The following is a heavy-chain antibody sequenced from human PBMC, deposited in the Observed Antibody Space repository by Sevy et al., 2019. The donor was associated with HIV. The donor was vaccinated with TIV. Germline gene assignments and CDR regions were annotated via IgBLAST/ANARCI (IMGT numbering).Heavy chain of an antibody. CDR2: IKSKTDGGTT. CDR3: TSQDTAMATDAFDI. V-gene: IGHV3-15*01. CDR1: GFTFSNAW. D-gene: IGHD5-18*01. J-gene: IGHJ3*02. Sequence: GGSLRLSCAASGFTFSNAWMSWVRQAPGKGLEWVGRIKSKTDGGTTDYAAPVKGRFTISRDDSKNTLYLQMNSLKTGDTAVYYCTSQDTAMATDAFDIWGQGTMVTVSS.